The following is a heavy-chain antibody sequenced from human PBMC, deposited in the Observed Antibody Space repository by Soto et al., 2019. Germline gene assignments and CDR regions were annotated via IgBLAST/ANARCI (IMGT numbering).Heavy chain of an antibody. Sequence: QLQLQESGPRLVKPSETLSLTCSVSGGSISSDNYYWGWIHQPPGKGLEWIGTIHNSGTAHYNPSLKSRVTISVDTSKDQFSLRLNPVTAADTAVYYCARSDTYDFWTGYYRDWFDAWGQGTLVTVSS. CDR2: IHNSGTA. J-gene: IGHJ5*02. CDR1: GGSISSDNYY. CDR3: ARSDTYDFWTGYYRDWFDA. V-gene: IGHV4-39*01. D-gene: IGHD3-3*01.